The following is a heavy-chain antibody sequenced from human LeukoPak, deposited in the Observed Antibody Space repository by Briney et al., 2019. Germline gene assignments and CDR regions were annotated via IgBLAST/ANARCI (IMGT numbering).Heavy chain of an antibody. D-gene: IGHD6-6*01. CDR1: GFTFSSYA. CDR2: ISGSGGST. Sequence: PGGSLRLSCAASGFTFSSYAMSWVRQAPGKGLEWVSAISGSGGSTYYADSVKGRFTISRDNSRNTLYLQMNSLRAEDTAVYYCAKGIAARPSGWFDPWGQGTLVTVSS. J-gene: IGHJ5*02. CDR3: AKGIAARPSGWFDP. V-gene: IGHV3-23*01.